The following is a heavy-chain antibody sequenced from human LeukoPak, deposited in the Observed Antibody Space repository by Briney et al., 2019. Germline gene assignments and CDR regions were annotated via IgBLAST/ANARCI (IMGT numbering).Heavy chain of an antibody. CDR2: ISGSGGST. J-gene: IGHJ5*02. V-gene: IGHV3-23*01. CDR3: AKMGIAVAGTSPWRTNWFDP. Sequence: GGSLRLSCAASGFTFSSYSMSWVRQAPGKGLEWVSAISGSGGSTCYADSVKGRFTISRDNSKNTLYLQMNSLRAEDTAVYYCAKMGIAVAGTSPWRTNWFDPWGQGTLVTVSS. CDR1: GFTFSSYS. D-gene: IGHD6-19*01.